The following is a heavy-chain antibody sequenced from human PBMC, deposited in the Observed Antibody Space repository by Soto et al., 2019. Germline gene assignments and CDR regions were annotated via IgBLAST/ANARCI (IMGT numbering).Heavy chain of an antibody. J-gene: IGHJ4*02. V-gene: IGHV3-9*01. CDR1: GFTFDDYA. Sequence: ELQLVESGGGLVQPGRSLRLSCAASGFTFDDYAMHWVRQAPGKGLEWVSDISWHSGSIGYAASVKGRFTISRDNAKNSEYLEMYSLGAEDTALYYCVKDIEYRGYDWRCDSWGPGTLVTVSS. CDR3: VKDIEYRGYDWRCDS. D-gene: IGHD5-12*01. CDR2: ISWHSGSI.